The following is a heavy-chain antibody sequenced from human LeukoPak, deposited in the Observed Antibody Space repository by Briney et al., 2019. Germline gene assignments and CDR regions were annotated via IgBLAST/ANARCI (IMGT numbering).Heavy chain of an antibody. CDR3: ARLRSSHPLDY. Sequence: PGGSLRLSCAASGVTFSSYSMNLVRQAPGKGLEWVSSISSSSSYIYYADSVKGRFTISRDNAKNSLYLQMNSLRAEDTAVYYCARLRSSHPLDYWGQGTLVTVSS. CDR2: ISSSSSYI. CDR1: GVTFSSYS. J-gene: IGHJ4*02. V-gene: IGHV3-21*01. D-gene: IGHD2-2*01.